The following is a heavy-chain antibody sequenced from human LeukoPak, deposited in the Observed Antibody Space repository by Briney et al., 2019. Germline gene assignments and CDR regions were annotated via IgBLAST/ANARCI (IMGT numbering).Heavy chain of an antibody. D-gene: IGHD3-10*01. CDR1: GYSFNTYY. J-gene: IGHJ5*02. CDR3: SRHVVTLVRGVNNRKEDWSDP. V-gene: IGHV1-2*02. CDR2: INTDSGGT. Sequence: GASVKVSCKASGYSFNTYYMNWVRQAPGQGLEWLGWINTDSGGTNYAQKFLGRVTMTRDKANSTAYLELSGLRSDDTAVYYCSRHVVTLVRGVNNRKEDWSDPWGQGTLVSVSS.